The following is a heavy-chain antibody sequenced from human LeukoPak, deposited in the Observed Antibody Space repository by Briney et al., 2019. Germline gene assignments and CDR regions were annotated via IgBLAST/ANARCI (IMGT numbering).Heavy chain of an antibody. D-gene: IGHD3-10*01. CDR3: ARERGLHYYYYGMDV. Sequence: ASVKVSCKASGYTFTGYYMHWVRQAPGQGLEWMGWINPNSGGTNYAQKFQGRVTMTRDTFISTAYMELSRLRSDDTAVYYCARERGLHYYYYGMDVWGQGTTVTVSS. CDR1: GYTFTGYY. J-gene: IGHJ6*02. V-gene: IGHV1-2*02. CDR2: INPNSGGT.